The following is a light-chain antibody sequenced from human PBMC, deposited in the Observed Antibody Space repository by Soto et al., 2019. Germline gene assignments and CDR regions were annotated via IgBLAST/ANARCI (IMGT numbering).Light chain of an antibody. CDR3: QQRSSWPFT. Sequence: EIVLTQSTATLSLSPGERATLSCRASQSVSSYLAWYQQKAGQAPRLLIYDASNRATGIPARFSGSGSGTDFTLTISSLEPEDFAVYHCQQRSSWPFTFGPGTKVDIK. V-gene: IGKV3-11*01. CDR2: DAS. J-gene: IGKJ3*01. CDR1: QSVSSY.